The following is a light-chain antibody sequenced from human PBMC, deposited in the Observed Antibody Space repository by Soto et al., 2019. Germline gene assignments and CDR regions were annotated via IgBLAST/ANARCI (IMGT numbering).Light chain of an antibody. CDR3: QSDDSHVV. CDR1: SSNIGAGYD. Sequence: QSVLTQPPSVSGAPGQRVTISCTGSSSNIGAGYDVHWYQQLPGTAPKLLIYGNSNRPSGVPDRFSGSKSGTSASLAITGLQAEDEADYYCQSDDSHVVFGGGTKVTVL. CDR2: GNS. J-gene: IGLJ2*01. V-gene: IGLV1-40*01.